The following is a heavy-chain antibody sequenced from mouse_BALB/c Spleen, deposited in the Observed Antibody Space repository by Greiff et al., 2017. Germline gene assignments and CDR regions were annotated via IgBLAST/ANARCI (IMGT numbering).Heavy chain of an antibody. Sequence: QVQLQQSGAELVRPGSSVKISCKASGYAFSSYWMNWVKQRPGQGLEWIGQIYPGDGDTNYNGKFKGIATLTADKSSSTAYMQLCSLTSEDSAVYFCARNDGSSYDWFAYWGQGTLVTVSA. CDR3: ARNDGSSYDWFAY. J-gene: IGHJ3*01. CDR1: GYAFSSYW. CDR2: IYPGDGDT. V-gene: IGHV1-80*01. D-gene: IGHD1-1*01.